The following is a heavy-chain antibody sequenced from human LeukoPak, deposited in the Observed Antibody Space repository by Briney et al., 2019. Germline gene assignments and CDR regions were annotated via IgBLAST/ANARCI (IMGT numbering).Heavy chain of an antibody. Sequence: ASVKVSCKVSGYTLTELSMHWVRQAPGKGLEWRGGLFPEDGETIYAQKFQGRVTMTEDTSTDTAYMELSSLRSEDTAVYYCATGDVVVPAALSYYYGSGRGRYYYGMDVWGQGTTVTVSS. CDR2: LFPEDGET. CDR3: ATGDVVVPAALSYYYGSGRGRYYYGMDV. D-gene: IGHD2-2*01. J-gene: IGHJ6*02. CDR1: GYTLTELS. V-gene: IGHV1-24*01.